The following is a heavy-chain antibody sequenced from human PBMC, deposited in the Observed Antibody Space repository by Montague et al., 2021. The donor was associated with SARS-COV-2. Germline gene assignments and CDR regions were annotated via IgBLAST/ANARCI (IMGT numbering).Heavy chain of an antibody. Sequence: SETLSLTCTVSGGSISNYYWTWIRQPAGKGLEWIGRLYTSGSTTYNPSLKSGVTMSVDTSKNQFSLNVTSVTAADTAIYFCARESGYSSGWRYYYGIDVWGQGTTVTVS. J-gene: IGHJ6*02. CDR2: LYTSGST. V-gene: IGHV4-4*07. CDR3: ARESGYSSGWRYYYGIDV. D-gene: IGHD6-19*01. CDR1: GGSISNYY.